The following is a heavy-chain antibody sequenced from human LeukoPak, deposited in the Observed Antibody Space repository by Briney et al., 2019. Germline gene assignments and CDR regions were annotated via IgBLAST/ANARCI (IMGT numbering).Heavy chain of an antibody. V-gene: IGHV3-7*03. J-gene: IGHJ6*02. CDR2: IKEDGSEK. CDR3: TRRSDYLYGMDV. CDR1: GIIFRSYW. Sequence: GGSLRLSCAASGIIFRSYWMSWVRQAPGKGLEWVANIKEDGSEKYYVDSVEGRFTISRDDSKNTAYLQMTSLKAEDSAVYYCTRRSDYLYGMDVWGQGTTVTVSS.